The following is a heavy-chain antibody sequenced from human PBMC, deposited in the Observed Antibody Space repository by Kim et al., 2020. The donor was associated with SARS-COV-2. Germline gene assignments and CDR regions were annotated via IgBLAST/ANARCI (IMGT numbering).Heavy chain of an antibody. CDR1: GFTFSDYY. CDR2: ISSSGSTI. CDR3: ARGGWSYSSSWYLPYSSGPGAFDY. V-gene: IGHV3-11*01. J-gene: IGHJ4*02. Sequence: GGSLRLSCAASGFTFSDYYMSWIRQAPGKGLEWVSYISSSGSTIYYADSVKGRFTISRDNAKNSLYLQMNSLRAEDTAVYYCARGGWSYSSSWYLPYSSGPGAFDYWGQGTLVTVSS. D-gene: IGHD6-13*01.